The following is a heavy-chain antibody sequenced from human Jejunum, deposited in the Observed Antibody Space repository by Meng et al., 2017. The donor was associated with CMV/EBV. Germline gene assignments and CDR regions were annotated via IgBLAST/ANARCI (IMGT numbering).Heavy chain of an antibody. CDR1: TFNIDS. Sequence: TFNIDSMNWVRQAPGKGREWLSSISTTSIYISYADSVKDRFSISRDNVKNSVYLQMNSLRSEDTAMYYCATDRMDTSARRGFFDYWGQGTLVTVSS. D-gene: IGHD5-18*01. CDR2: ISTTSIYI. J-gene: IGHJ4*02. V-gene: IGHV3-21*01. CDR3: ATDRMDTSARRGFFDY.